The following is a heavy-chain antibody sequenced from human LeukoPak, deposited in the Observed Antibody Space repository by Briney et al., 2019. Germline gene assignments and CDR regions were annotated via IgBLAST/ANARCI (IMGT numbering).Heavy chain of an antibody. CDR2: INHSGST. J-gene: IGHJ6*03. V-gene: IGHV4-34*01. Sequence: SETLSLTCAVYGGSFSGYYWSWIRQPPGKGLEWIGEINHSGSTNYNPSLKSRVTISVDTSKNQFSLKLSSVTAADTTVYYCASQNFYRYCRSTSCYRPYYYYYMDVWGKGTWVTVS. CDR1: GGSFSGYY. CDR3: ASQNFYRYCRSTSCYRPYYYYYMDV. D-gene: IGHD2-2*01.